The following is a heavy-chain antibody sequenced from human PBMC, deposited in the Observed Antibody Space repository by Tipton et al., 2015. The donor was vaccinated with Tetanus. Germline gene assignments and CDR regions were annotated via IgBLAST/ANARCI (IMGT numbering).Heavy chain of an antibody. CDR3: AGTLKYYYDSSGYYTGGGYYFDY. CDR1: GGSISSYY. J-gene: IGHJ4*02. Sequence: TLSLTCTVSGGSISSYYWSWIRQPPGKGLEWIGYIYYSGSTNYNPSLKSRVTISVDTSKNQFSLKLGSVTAADTAVYYCAGTLKYYYDSSGYYTGGGYYFDYWGQGTLVTVSS. CDR2: IYYSGST. V-gene: IGHV4-59*01. D-gene: IGHD3-22*01.